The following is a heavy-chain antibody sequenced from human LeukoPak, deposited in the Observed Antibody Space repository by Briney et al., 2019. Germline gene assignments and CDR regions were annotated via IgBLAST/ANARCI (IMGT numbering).Heavy chain of an antibody. D-gene: IGHD2-2*01. Sequence: GGSLRLSCAASGFTISSYSMNWVRQAPGKGLEWVSSISSSSSYIYYADSVKGRFTISRDNAKNSLYLQMNSLRAEDTAVYYCARAVVYCSSTSCPYYYYYYYMDVWGKGTTVTVSS. CDR1: GFTISSYS. V-gene: IGHV3-21*01. CDR3: ARAVVYCSSTSCPYYYYYYYMDV. J-gene: IGHJ6*03. CDR2: ISSSSSYI.